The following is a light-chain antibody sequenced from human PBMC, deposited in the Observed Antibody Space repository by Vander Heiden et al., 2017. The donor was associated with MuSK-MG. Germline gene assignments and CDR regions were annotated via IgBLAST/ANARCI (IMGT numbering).Light chain of an antibody. CDR2: SAS. Sequence: ELVMTQSPAPLSVSPGERATLSCRASQSISSNLAWYQQKPGQAPRLLIYSASTRATGIPARFSGSGSGTEFTLTISSLQSEDFAVYYCQQYNNGPPYTFGQGTKLEIK. J-gene: IGKJ2*01. CDR1: QSISSN. CDR3: QQYNNGPPYT. V-gene: IGKV3-15*01.